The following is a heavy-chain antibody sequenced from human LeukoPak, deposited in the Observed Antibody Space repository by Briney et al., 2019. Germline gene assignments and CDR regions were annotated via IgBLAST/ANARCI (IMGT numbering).Heavy chain of an antibody. V-gene: IGHV5-51*01. D-gene: IGHD3-22*01. Sequence: KDGESPKISCKGSGYSFTSYWIGWVRQKPGKGLEWMGIIFPGDSDTRYSPSFQGQVTISADKSISTAYLQWSSLKASDTAMYYCARRLTYDSRAYYCLDYWSQGTLVTVSS. J-gene: IGHJ4*02. CDR1: GYSFTSYW. CDR3: ARRLTYDSRAYYCLDY. CDR2: IFPGDSDT.